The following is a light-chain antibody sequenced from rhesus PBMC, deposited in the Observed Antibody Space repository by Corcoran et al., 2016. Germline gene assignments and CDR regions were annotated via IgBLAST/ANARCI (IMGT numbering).Light chain of an antibody. CDR1: QAINKE. J-gene: IGKJ4*01. Sequence: DIQMTQSPSSLSASVGDRVTVTCRASQAINKELSWYQQKPGKAPTLLIYAASSLQTGVSSRFSGRGAGTDYTLTISSLQPEDVATYYCLQDYTTPLTFGGGTKVENK. CDR3: LQDYTTPLT. V-gene: IGKV1-94*01. CDR2: AAS.